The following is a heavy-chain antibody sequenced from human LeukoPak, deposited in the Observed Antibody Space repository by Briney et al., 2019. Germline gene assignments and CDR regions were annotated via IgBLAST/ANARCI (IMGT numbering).Heavy chain of an antibody. CDR1: GYSFTSYW. CDR3: ARLPWVSSSSHWFDP. D-gene: IGHD6-6*01. J-gene: IGHJ5*02. Sequence: GESLKISCKGSGYSFTSYWIGWVRQMPGKGVEWMGIIFPGDSDTRYSPSFQGQVTISADKSISTAYLQWSSLKASDTAMYYCARLPWVSSSSHWFDPWGQGTLVTVSS. CDR2: IFPGDSDT. V-gene: IGHV5-51*01.